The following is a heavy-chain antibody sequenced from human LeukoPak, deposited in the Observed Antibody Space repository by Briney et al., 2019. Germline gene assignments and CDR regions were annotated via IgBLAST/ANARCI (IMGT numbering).Heavy chain of an antibody. CDR2: INHSGST. CDR3: ARAPGEKDGDYVGGFDY. Sequence: TTSETLSLTCAVYGGSLSGYYWSWIRQPPGKGLEWIGEINHSGSTNYNPSLKSRVTISVDTAKNQFSLKLSSVTAADTAVYYCARAPGEKDGDYVGGFDYWGQGTLVTVSS. D-gene: IGHD4-17*01. CDR1: GGSLSGYY. J-gene: IGHJ4*02. V-gene: IGHV4-34*01.